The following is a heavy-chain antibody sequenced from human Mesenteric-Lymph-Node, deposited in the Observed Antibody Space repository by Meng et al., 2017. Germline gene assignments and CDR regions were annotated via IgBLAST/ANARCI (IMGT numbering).Heavy chain of an antibody. J-gene: IGHJ4*02. Sequence: GGSLRLSCAASGFTFSNYAMSWVRQAPGKGLEWVSHISGSGATTQHTDSVKGRFTISRDNGKNMLYLQMSSLRADDTAVYYCARDRPGGTVGAADYWGQGALVTVSS. D-gene: IGHD2-15*01. CDR3: ARDRPGGTVGAADY. CDR2: ISGSGATT. V-gene: IGHV3-23*01. CDR1: GFTFSNYA.